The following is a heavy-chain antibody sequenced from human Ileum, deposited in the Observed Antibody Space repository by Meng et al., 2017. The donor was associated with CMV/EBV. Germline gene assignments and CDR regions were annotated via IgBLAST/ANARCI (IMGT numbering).Heavy chain of an antibody. Sequence: GESLKISCAASGFNFNNHWMLCVRQAPGKGLMWVSRVRNDGGGITYPDSVKGRFTISRDNAKNSLYLQMSSLRAEDTAVYYCARDLGYYDSSGYPYYFDYWGQGTLVTVSS. D-gene: IGHD3-22*01. V-gene: IGHV3-74*01. CDR2: VRNDGGGI. CDR3: ARDLGYYDSSGYPYYFDY. J-gene: IGHJ4*02. CDR1: GFNFNNHW.